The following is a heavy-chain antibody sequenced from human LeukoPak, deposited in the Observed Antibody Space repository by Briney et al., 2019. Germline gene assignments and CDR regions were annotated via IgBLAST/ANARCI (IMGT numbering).Heavy chain of an antibody. CDR2: IWYDGTTK. V-gene: IGHV3-33*08. Sequence: PGGSLRLSCAASGFTFSSYAMHWVRQAPGKGLDWVAVIWYDGTTKYYADSVKGRFTISRDNSRNTLYLQMNSLRAEDTAVYYCARSLRDSSGYYYDYWGQGTLVTVSS. J-gene: IGHJ4*02. D-gene: IGHD3-22*01. CDR1: GFTFSSYA. CDR3: ARSLRDSSGYYYDY.